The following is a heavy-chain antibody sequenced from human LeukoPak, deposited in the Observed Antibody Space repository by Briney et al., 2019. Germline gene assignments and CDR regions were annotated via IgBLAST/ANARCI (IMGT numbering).Heavy chain of an antibody. J-gene: IGHJ4*02. CDR3: ARLYCGGDCYPGGFGY. D-gene: IGHD2-21*02. CDR1: GYSFTTYW. V-gene: IGHV5-51*01. CDR2: IYPGDSDT. Sequence: PGGSLRLSCKGSGYSFTTYWIGWVRQMPGKGLEWMGIIYPGDSDTRYSPSFQGQVTISADKSITTAYLHWSSLKASDTAMYYCARLYCGGDCYPGGFGYWGQGTLVTVSS.